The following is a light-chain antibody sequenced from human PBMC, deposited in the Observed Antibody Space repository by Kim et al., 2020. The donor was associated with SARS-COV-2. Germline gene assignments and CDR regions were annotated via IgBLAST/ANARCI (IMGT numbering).Light chain of an antibody. V-gene: IGKV3-20*01. J-gene: IGKJ5*01. CDR1: QSVSSSY. Sequence: EIVLTQSPGTLSLSPGERATLSCRASQSVSSSYLAWYQQKPGQAPRLLIYGASSRATGIPDRFSVSGSGTDFTLTISRLEPEDFAVYYCQQYGSPLSFGKGTRLESK. CDR3: QQYGSPLS. CDR2: GAS.